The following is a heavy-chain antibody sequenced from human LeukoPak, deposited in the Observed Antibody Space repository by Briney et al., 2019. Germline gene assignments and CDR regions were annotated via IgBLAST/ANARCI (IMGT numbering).Heavy chain of an antibody. CDR2: IYSGGST. J-gene: IGHJ4*02. V-gene: IGHV3-66*01. D-gene: IGHD1-26*01. Sequence: PGGSLRLSCAASGFTVSSNYMSWVRQAPGKGLEWVSVIYSGGSTYYADSVKGRFTISRDNSKNTLYLQMNSLRAEDTAVYYCTTEGFTGSYYYFDYWGQGTLVTVSS. CDR1: GFTVSSNY. CDR3: TTEGFTGSYYYFDY.